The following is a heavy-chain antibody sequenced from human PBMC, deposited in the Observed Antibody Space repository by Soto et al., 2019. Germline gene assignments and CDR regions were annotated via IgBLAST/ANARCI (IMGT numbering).Heavy chain of an antibody. Sequence: LRLSCPAFGFTFSSYSMNWVRQAPGKGLEWVSSISSSSSYIYYADSVKGRFTISRDNAKNSLYLQMNSLRAEDTAVYYCARDRMAEYYYGMDVWGQGTTVTVSS. CDR2: ISSSSSYI. CDR1: GFTFSSYS. D-gene: IGHD2-8*01. V-gene: IGHV3-21*01. J-gene: IGHJ6*02. CDR3: ARDRMAEYYYGMDV.